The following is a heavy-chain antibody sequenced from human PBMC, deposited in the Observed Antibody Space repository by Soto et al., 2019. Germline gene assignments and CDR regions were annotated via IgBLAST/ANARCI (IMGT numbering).Heavy chain of an antibody. CDR2: IYYSGST. CDR1: GGSISSYY. V-gene: IGHV4-59*08. Sequence: QVQLQESGPGLVKPSETLSLTCTVSGGSISSYYWSWIRQPPGKGLEWIGYIYYSGSTNYNRSLKSRVTISVDTSKNLCTLKLSSVTAADTAVYYCARRTVQNDAFDIWGHGTMVTVSS. J-gene: IGHJ3*02. CDR3: ARRTVQNDAFDI. D-gene: IGHD4-17*01.